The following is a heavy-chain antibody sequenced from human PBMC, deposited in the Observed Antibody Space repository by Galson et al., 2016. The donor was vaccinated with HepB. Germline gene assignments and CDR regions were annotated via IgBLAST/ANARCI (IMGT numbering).Heavy chain of an antibody. V-gene: IGHV1-46*01. CDR2: INPSGGGT. Sequence: SVKVSCKASVYTFTNYYIHWVRQAPGQGLEWMGIINPSGGGTNYAQKFQGRVSMTRETSTSTVHIELSSLNSEDTAVYYCAGGTTDAFDIWGQGTMVTVS. CDR1: VYTFTNYY. D-gene: IGHD1-7*01. J-gene: IGHJ3*02. CDR3: AGGTTDAFDI.